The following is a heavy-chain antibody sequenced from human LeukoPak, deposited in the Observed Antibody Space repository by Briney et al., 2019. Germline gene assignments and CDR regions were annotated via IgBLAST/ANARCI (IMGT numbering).Heavy chain of an antibody. D-gene: IGHD3-3*01. CDR2: IYYSGST. V-gene: IGHV4-59*12. Sequence: SETLSLTCTVSGGSISSYYWSWIRQPPGKGLEWIGYIYYSGSTNYNPSLKSRVTISVDTSKNQFSLKLSSVTAADTAVYYCARRRFLEWLSRIPNYGMDVWGQGTTVTVSS. J-gene: IGHJ6*02. CDR1: GGSISSYY. CDR3: ARRRFLEWLSRIPNYGMDV.